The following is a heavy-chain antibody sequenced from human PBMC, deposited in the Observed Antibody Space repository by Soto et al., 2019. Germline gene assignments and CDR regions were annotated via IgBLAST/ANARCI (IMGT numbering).Heavy chain of an antibody. CDR2: IIPIFGTA. CDR3: ARSRRPYYYDSSGYTSDY. Sequence: SVKVSCKASGGTFSSYAISWVRQAPGQGLEWMGGIIPIFGTANYAQKFQGRVTITADESTSTAYMELSSLRSEDTAVYYCARSRRPYYYDSSGYTSDYWGQGTLVTVSS. D-gene: IGHD3-22*01. V-gene: IGHV1-69*13. J-gene: IGHJ4*02. CDR1: GGTFSSYA.